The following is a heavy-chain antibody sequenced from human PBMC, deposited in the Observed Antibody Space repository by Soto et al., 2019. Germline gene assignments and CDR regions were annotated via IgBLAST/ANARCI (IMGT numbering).Heavy chain of an antibody. CDR2: ITSSSDTI. D-gene: IGHD3-22*01. CDR3: ARVVVVIPPGYYYAMDV. J-gene: IGHJ6*02. V-gene: IGHV3-48*02. Sequence: EGSLRLSCAASGFPFSSFHMNWVRQAPGRGLEWVAYITSSSDTIYYSDSVKGRFTISRDNGKNSLFLQMNSLRDEDTAVYYCARVVVVIPPGYYYAMDVWGQGTTVTVSS. CDR1: GFPFSSFH.